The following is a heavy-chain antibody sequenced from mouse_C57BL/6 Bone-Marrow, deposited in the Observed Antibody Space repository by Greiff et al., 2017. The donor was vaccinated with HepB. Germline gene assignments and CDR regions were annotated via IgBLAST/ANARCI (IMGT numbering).Heavy chain of an antibody. J-gene: IGHJ4*01. CDR3: ARGGNYYGSSYEDYAMDY. Sequence: QVQLQQSGAELMKPGASVKLSCKATGYTFTGYWIEWVKQRPGHGLEWIGEILPGSGSTNYNEKFKGKATLTADTSSNTAYMQLSSLPTEDSAIYYCARGGNYYGSSYEDYAMDYWGQGTSVTVSS. D-gene: IGHD1-1*01. CDR1: GYTFTGYW. V-gene: IGHV1-9*01. CDR2: ILPGSGST.